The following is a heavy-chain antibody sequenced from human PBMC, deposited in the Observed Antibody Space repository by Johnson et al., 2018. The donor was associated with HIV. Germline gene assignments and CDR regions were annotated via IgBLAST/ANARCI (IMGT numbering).Heavy chain of an antibody. Sequence: VQLVESGGGVVQPGTSLRLSCAASGLTFSDYYINWIRQAPGKGLEWVSYIDSSGSGIYYADSVKGRFTISRDNAKNSLYLQMHSLRAEDTAVYYCVCLRAWTFDIWGQGTMVTVSS. J-gene: IGHJ3*02. CDR3: VCLRAWTFDI. D-gene: IGHD3-10*01. V-gene: IGHV3-11*04. CDR2: IDSSGSGI. CDR1: GLTFSDYY.